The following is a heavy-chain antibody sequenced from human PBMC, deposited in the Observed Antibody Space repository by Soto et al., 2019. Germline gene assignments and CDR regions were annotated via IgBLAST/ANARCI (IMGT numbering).Heavy chain of an antibody. CDR3: ARDGYCSGGSCYSENWFDP. Sequence: QVQLQESGPGLVKPSGTLSLTCAVSGGSISSSNWWSWVRQPPGKGLEWIGEIYHSGSTNYNPSLKSRVTISVDKSKNKFSLKLSSVTAADTAVYYCARDGYCSGGSCYSENWFDPWGQGTLVTVSS. D-gene: IGHD2-15*01. CDR1: GGSISSSNW. V-gene: IGHV4-4*02. J-gene: IGHJ5*02. CDR2: IYHSGST.